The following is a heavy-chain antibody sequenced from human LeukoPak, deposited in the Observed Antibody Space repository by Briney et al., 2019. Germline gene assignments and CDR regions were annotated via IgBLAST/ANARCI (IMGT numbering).Heavy chain of an antibody. CDR1: GYTFTSYA. Sequence: GASVKVSCKASGYTFTSYAMHWVRQAPGQRLEWMGWINAGNGNTKYSQKFQGRVTITRDTSASTAYMELRSLRFDDTAVYYCARFGGDLETGYFDYWGQGTLVTVSS. CDR2: INAGNGNT. D-gene: IGHD2-21*02. V-gene: IGHV1-3*01. CDR3: ARFGGDLETGYFDY. J-gene: IGHJ4*02.